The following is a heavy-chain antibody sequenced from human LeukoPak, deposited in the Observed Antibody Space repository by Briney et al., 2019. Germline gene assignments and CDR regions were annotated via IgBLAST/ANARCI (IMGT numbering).Heavy chain of an antibody. J-gene: IGHJ3*02. D-gene: IGHD2-15*01. CDR1: GYSISSGYY. V-gene: IGHV4-38-2*02. Sequence: PSETLSLTCTVSGYSISSGYYWDWIRQPPGKGLEWIGTLSHSGSSYYNPSLKSRVTISVDTSKNQFSLKLSSVTAADTAVYYCARTHCSGGSCFDDYAFDIWGQGTMVTVSS. CDR3: ARTHCSGGSCFDDYAFDI. CDR2: LSHSGSS.